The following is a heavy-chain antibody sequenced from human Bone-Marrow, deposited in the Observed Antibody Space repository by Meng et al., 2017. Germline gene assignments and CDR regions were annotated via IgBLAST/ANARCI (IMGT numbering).Heavy chain of an antibody. Sequence: ASVKVSCKASGYTFTGYYMHWVRQAPGQGLEWMGRINPNSGGTNYAQKFQGRVTMTRDTSISTAYMELSRLRSDDTAVYYCARDAANIIFHDYYHYGMDVWGQGTMVTVSS. CDR2: INPNSGGT. CDR3: ARDAANIIFHDYYHYGMDV. CDR1: GYTFTGYY. J-gene: IGHJ6*02. D-gene: IGHD1/OR15-1a*01. V-gene: IGHV1-2*06.